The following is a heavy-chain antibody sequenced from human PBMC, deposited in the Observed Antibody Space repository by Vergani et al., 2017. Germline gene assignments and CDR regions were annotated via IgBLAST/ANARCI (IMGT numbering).Heavy chain of an antibody. J-gene: IGHJ4*02. Sequence: QVQLQESGPGLVKPSQTLSLTCTVSGGSISSGSYYWSWIRQPAGKGLEWIGRIYTSGSTNYNPSLKSRVTMSVDTSKYQFSLKLSSVTAADTAVYYCARDKGYGGNVDPFDYWGQGTLVTVSS. CDR1: GGSISSGSYY. CDR2: IYTSGST. D-gene: IGHD4-23*01. V-gene: IGHV4-61*02. CDR3: ARDKGYGGNVDPFDY.